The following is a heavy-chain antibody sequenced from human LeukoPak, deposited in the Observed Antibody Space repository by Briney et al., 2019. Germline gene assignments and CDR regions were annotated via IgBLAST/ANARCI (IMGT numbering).Heavy chain of an antibody. V-gene: IGHV1-46*01. CDR1: GYTFTSYY. CDR2: MNPSGGST. Sequence: ASVKVSCKAFGYTFTSYYMHWVRQAPGQGLEWMGRMNPSGGSTSYAQKFQDRVSMTRDTSTSTVYMELSSLRSEDTAVYYCARGISITMVRGVIDYWGQGTLVTVS. CDR3: ARGISITMVRGVIDY. J-gene: IGHJ4*02. D-gene: IGHD3-10*01.